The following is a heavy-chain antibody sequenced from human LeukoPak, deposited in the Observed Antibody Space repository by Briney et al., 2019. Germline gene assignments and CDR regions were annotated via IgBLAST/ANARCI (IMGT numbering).Heavy chain of an antibody. J-gene: IGHJ1*01. D-gene: IGHD3-22*01. Sequence: GGSLRLSCATSGFTFSSYEMNWVRQAPGKGLEWISYITTSGTSTYYADSVKGRFTISRDNAKNSLYLQMNSLRDEDTAVYYCAKDSDYYHSSGYYYAYFQHWGQGTLVTVSS. V-gene: IGHV3-48*03. CDR3: AKDSDYYHSSGYYYAYFQH. CDR2: ITTSGTST. CDR1: GFTFSSYE.